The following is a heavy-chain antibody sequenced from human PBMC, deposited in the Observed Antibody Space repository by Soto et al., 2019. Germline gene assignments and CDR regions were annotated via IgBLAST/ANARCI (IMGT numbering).Heavy chain of an antibody. CDR1: GYTFTSHW. D-gene: IGHD3-22*01. V-gene: IGHV5-51*01. CDR2: IFPSDSDT. Sequence: GESLKISCKGSGYTFTSHWIAWVRQKPSKGLEWMGIIFPSDSDTRYSPSFQGQVTISADRSTSTVFLQWASLKASDTAVYFCARKDKSGYFNWFDPWGQGTLVTVSS. CDR3: ARKDKSGYFNWFDP. J-gene: IGHJ5*02.